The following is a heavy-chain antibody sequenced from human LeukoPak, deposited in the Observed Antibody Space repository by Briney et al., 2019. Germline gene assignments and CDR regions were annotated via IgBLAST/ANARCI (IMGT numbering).Heavy chain of an antibody. Sequence: GGSLRLSCAASGFTFSSYWMSWVRQAPGKGLEWVANIKQDGSEKYYVDSVKGRFTISRDNAKNSLYLQMNSLRAEDTAVYYCARIPWYYYDSSGSNLTPYFDYWGQGTLVTVSS. V-gene: IGHV3-7*01. J-gene: IGHJ4*02. CDR2: IKQDGSEK. D-gene: IGHD3-22*01. CDR1: GFTFSSYW. CDR3: ARIPWYYYDSSGSNLTPYFDY.